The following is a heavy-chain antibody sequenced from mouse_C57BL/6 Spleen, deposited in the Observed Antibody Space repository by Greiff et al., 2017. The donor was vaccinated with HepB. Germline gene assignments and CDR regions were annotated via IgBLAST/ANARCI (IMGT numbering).Heavy chain of an antibody. J-gene: IGHJ3*01. CDR2: IRNKANGYTT. V-gene: IGHV7-3*01. CDR3: ARSVITTVVAPFAY. D-gene: IGHD1-1*01. CDR1: GFTFTDYY. Sequence: EVMLVESGGGLVQPGGSLSLSCAASGFTFTDYYMSWVRQPPGKALEWLGFIRNKANGYTTEYSASVKGRFTISRDNSQSILYLQMNALRAEDSATYYCARSVITTVVAPFAYWGQGTLVTVSA.